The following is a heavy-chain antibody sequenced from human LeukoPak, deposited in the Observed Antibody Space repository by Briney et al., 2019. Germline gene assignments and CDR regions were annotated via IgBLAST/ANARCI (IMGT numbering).Heavy chain of an antibody. D-gene: IGHD4-17*01. CDR2: IIPIFGTA. J-gene: IGHJ6*03. Sequence: SVKVSCKASGGTFSSYAISWVRQAPGQGLEWMGGIIPIFGTADYAQKFQGRVTITTDESTSTAYMELSSLGSEDTAVYYCARATVTTFPGYYYYMDVWGKGTTVTVSS. CDR3: ARATVTTFPGYYYYMDV. CDR1: GGTFSSYA. V-gene: IGHV1-69*05.